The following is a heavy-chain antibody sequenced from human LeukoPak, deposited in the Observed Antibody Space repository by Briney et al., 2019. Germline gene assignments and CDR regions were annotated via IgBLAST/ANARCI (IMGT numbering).Heavy chain of an antibody. CDR3: ARAQSLWFGELFPFDY. Sequence: SVKVSCKASGGTFSSYAISWVRQAPGQGLEWMGRIIPILGIANYAQKFQGRVTMTRDTSTSTVYMELSSLRSEDTAVYYCARAQSLWFGELFPFDYWGQGTLVTVSS. CDR2: IIPILGIA. J-gene: IGHJ4*02. CDR1: GGTFSSYA. V-gene: IGHV1-69*04. D-gene: IGHD3-10*01.